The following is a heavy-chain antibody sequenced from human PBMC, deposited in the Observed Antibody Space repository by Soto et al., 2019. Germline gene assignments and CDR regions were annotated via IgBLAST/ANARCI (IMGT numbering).Heavy chain of an antibody. V-gene: IGHV4-59*01. CDR2: IYYSGST. CDR3: AGEEGSGWYYFDY. CDR1: GGSISSYY. J-gene: IGHJ4*02. Sequence: SETLSLTCTVSGGSISSYYWSWIRQPPGKGLEWIGYIYYSGSTNDNPSHKSRVTISVDTSKNQFSLKLSSVTAADTAVYYCAGEEGSGWYYFDYWGQGTLVTVSS. D-gene: IGHD6-19*01.